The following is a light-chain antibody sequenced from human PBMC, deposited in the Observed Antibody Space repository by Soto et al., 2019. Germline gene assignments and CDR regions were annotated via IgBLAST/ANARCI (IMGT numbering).Light chain of an antibody. J-gene: IGKJ1*01. V-gene: IGKV1-5*01. CDR2: DAS. CDR1: QSISSS. CDR3: QQYNTYSET. Sequence: DIQMTQSPPTLSASVGDRVTITCRASQSISSSLAWYQQKPGEAPQLLIYDASRLESGVPSRFSGSGSGTEFTLTISSLQPDDFASYYCQQYNTYSETFGQGTKLEIK.